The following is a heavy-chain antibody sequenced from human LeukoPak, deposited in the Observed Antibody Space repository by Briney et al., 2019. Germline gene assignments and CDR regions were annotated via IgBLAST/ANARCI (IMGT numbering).Heavy chain of an antibody. Sequence: SETLSLTCTVSGGSISSSSYYWGWIRQPPGKGLEWIGSIYYSGTTYYNPSLKSRVSISIDTSKNHFSLSLSSVTAADTAVYYCARSIAVRRFDYWGQGALVTVSS. CDR3: ARSIAVRRFDY. CDR1: GGSISSSSYY. CDR2: IYYSGTT. J-gene: IGHJ4*02. V-gene: IGHV4-39*02. D-gene: IGHD6-6*01.